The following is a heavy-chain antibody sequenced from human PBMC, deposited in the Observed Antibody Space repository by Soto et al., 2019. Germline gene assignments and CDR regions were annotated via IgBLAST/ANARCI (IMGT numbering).Heavy chain of an antibody. D-gene: IGHD2-2*01. CDR3: ARDNQLQYRVLAY. CDR2: IYYSGST. V-gene: IGHV4-30-4*01. J-gene: IGHJ4*02. Sequence: QVQLQESGPGLVKPSQTLSLTCTVSGGSISSGDYYWSWIRQPPGKGLEWIGYIYYSGSTYYNPSLKSQVTISVATSKNHFSLKLSSVTAADTAVYDCARDNQLQYRVLAYWGQGTLVTVSS. CDR1: GGSISSGDYY.